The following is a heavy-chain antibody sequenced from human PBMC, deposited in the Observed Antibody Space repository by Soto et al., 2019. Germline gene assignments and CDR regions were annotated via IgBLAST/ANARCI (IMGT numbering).Heavy chain of an antibody. V-gene: IGHV4-31*03. D-gene: IGHD3-16*01. CDR2: IYDSGST. Sequence: QVQLQESGPGLVKPSQTLSLTCTDSGDSVNSGAHYWSLVRQHPGKGLEWIGYIYDSGSTYYNPSLKSRVTISLDSSRNQFSLKLNSVTVADTAVYYCASSAFGEGNWFDPWGQGTLVTVSS. CDR1: GDSVNSGAHY. CDR3: ASSAFGEGNWFDP. J-gene: IGHJ5*02.